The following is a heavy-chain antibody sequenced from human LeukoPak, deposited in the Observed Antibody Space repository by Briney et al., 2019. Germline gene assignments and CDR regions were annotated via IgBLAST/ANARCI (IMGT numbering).Heavy chain of an antibody. CDR2: INPTGGST. Sequence: PGGSLRLSCAASGFTFSSYAMSWVRQAPGKGLGWVSAINPTGGSTYYADSVKGRFTISRDNSKNTLYLQMNSLRAEDTAVYFCASAGSLSYFDSSGPGTLVTVSS. CDR1: GFTFSSYA. D-gene: IGHD6-13*01. CDR3: ASAGSLSYFDS. J-gene: IGHJ4*02. V-gene: IGHV3-23*01.